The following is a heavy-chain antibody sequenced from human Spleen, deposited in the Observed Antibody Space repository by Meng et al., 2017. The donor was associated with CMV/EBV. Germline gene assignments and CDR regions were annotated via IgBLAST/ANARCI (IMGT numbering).Heavy chain of an antibody. J-gene: IGHJ4*02. CDR3: ARTGAYYDFWSAYNPFDY. Sequence: FTRYYMHWVRQAPGQGLEWMGIINPSGGSTSYAQKFQGRVTMTRDTSTSTVYMELSSLRYDDTAIYHCARTGAYYDFWSAYNPFDYWGQGTLVTVSS. CDR2: INPSGGST. CDR1: FTRYY. D-gene: IGHD3-3*01. V-gene: IGHV1-46*01.